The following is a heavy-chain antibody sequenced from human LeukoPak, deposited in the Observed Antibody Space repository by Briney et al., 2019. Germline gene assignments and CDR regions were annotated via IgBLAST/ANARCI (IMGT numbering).Heavy chain of an antibody. CDR1: GGPLSTYY. V-gene: IGHV4-34*01. CDR3: APIYGDYSDFDS. J-gene: IGHJ4*02. D-gene: IGHD4-17*01. CDR2: ITRRGKT. Sequence: PSETLSLTCAVSGGPLSTYYWSWIRQPPGKGLEWIGEITRRGKTNHNPSLKSRVTISADTSNNQFSLKLSSVTAADSAVYYCAPIYGDYSDFDSWGQGTLVTVSS.